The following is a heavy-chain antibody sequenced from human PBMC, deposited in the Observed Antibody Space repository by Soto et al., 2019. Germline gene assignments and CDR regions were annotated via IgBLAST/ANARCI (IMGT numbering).Heavy chain of an antibody. V-gene: IGHV4-39*01. Sequence: NPSETLSLTCTVSGGSISSSSYYWGWIRQPPGKGLEWIGSIYYSGSTYYNPSLKSRVTISVDTSKNQFSLKLSSVTAADTAVYYCARYSPELWFGELSWFDPWGQGTLVTVS. CDR1: GGSISSSSYY. D-gene: IGHD3-10*01. J-gene: IGHJ5*02. CDR2: IYYSGST. CDR3: ARYSPELWFGELSWFDP.